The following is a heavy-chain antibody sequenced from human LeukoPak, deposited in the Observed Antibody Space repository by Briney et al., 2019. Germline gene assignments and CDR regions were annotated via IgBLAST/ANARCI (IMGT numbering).Heavy chain of an antibody. V-gene: IGHV3-74*01. J-gene: IGHJ4*02. CDR1: GFTFSTYS. Sequence: PGGSLRLSCAASGFTFSTYSMHWVRQAPGKGLVWVSRINSDGSSTSYADSVKGRFTISRENSKNTLYLQMNSLRAEDTAVYYCAKDGYGVLDYWGQGTLVTVSS. CDR3: AKDGYGVLDY. D-gene: IGHD4-17*01. CDR2: INSDGSST.